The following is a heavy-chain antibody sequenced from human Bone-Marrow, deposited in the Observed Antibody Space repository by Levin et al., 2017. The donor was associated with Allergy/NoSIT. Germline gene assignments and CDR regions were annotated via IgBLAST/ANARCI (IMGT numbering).Heavy chain of an antibody. D-gene: IGHD2/OR15-2a*01. CDR1: GDSISNTHHY. Sequence: ASETLSLTCTVSGDSISNTHHYWSWIQQPAGKGLEWIGRMFAGGAATYKRSLRSRVTISIDTSKNQFSLKLTSVTAADTAVYYCARDETFNSWHVGWFDSWGQGTLVTVSS. J-gene: IGHJ5*01. CDR3: ARDETFNSWHVGWFDS. V-gene: IGHV4-61*02. CDR2: MFAGGAA.